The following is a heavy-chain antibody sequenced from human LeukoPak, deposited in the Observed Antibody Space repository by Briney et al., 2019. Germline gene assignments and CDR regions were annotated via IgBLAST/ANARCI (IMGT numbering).Heavy chain of an antibody. Sequence: ASVKVSCKASGYTFTSYAMNWLRQAPGQGPEWMGWINTNSGNPTYAQGFTGRFVFSKDTSVSTAYLQISSLKAEDTAVYYCARYGSGSYPNFDYWGQGTLVTVSS. V-gene: IGHV7-4-1*02. D-gene: IGHD3-10*01. CDR3: ARYGSGSYPNFDY. CDR1: GYTFTSYA. J-gene: IGHJ4*02. CDR2: INTNSGNP.